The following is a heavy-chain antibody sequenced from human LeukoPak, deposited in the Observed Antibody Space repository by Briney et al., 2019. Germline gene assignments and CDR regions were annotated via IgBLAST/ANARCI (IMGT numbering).Heavy chain of an antibody. CDR2: IIPTLGIA. D-gene: IGHD5-24*01. Sequence: ASVKVSCKASGGTFSSYAISWVRQAPGQGLEWMGRIIPTLGIANYAQKFQGRVTITADKSTSTAYMELSSLRSEDTAVYYCARSRDGYSPHFDYWGQGTLVTVSS. J-gene: IGHJ4*02. CDR3: ARSRDGYSPHFDY. CDR1: GGTFSSYA. V-gene: IGHV1-69*04.